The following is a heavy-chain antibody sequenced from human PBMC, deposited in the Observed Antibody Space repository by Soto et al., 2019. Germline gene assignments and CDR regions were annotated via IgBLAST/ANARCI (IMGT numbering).Heavy chain of an antibody. CDR2: ISSSSSYI. V-gene: IGHV3-21*01. J-gene: IGHJ3*02. CDR1: GCTFSSYS. CDR3: ARNVRKEAFDI. Sequence: EVQLVESGGGLVKPGGYLRLSCAASGCTFSSYSMNWVRQAPGKGLEWVSSISSSSSYIYYADSVKGRFTISRDNAKNSLYLQMNSLRAEDTAVYYCARNVRKEAFDIWGQGTMVTVSS.